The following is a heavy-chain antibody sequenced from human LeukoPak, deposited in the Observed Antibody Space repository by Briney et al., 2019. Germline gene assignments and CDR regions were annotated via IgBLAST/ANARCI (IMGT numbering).Heavy chain of an antibody. CDR3: ARGYSYGYPGYYYYYYMDV. V-gene: IGHV4-34*01. Sequence: KASETLSLTCAVYGGSFSGYYWSWIRQPPGKGLEWIGEINHSGSTNYNPSLKSRVTISVDTSKNQFSLKLSSVTAADTAVYYCARGYSYGYPGYYYYYYMDVWGKGTTVTVSS. D-gene: IGHD5-18*01. CDR1: GGSFSGYY. CDR2: INHSGST. J-gene: IGHJ6*03.